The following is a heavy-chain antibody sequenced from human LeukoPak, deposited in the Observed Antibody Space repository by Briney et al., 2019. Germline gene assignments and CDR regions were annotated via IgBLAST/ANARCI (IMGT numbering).Heavy chain of an antibody. J-gene: IGHJ4*02. CDR1: GYTFTSYG. CDR2: ISAYNGNT. V-gene: IGHV1-18*01. D-gene: IGHD3-22*01. CDR3: ARDGGYYDSSGIDY. Sequence: ASVKVSCKASGYTFTSYGISWVRQAPGQGLEWMRWISAYNGNTNYAQKLQGRVTMTTDTSTSTAYMELRSLRSDDTAVYYCARDGGYYDSSGIDYWGQGTLVTVSS.